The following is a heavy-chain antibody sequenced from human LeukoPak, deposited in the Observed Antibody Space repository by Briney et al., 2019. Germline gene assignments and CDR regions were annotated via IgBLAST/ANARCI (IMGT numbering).Heavy chain of an antibody. V-gene: IGHV4-4*07. D-gene: IGHD3-10*01. CDR3: ARAEGSGSGAYTLDY. CDR2: IYSSGTT. Sequence: SETLCLTCTVSGGSTINYFRSWIRQPAGKGLEWIGHIYSSGTTHYNPSLNDRVTISLDTSKSQFSLHLNSVTAADTAVYYCARAEGSGSGAYTLDYWGQGILVTVSS. J-gene: IGHJ4*02. CDR1: GGSTINYF.